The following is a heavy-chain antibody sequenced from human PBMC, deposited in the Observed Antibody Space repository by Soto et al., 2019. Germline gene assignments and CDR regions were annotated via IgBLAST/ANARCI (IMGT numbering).Heavy chain of an antibody. Sequence: QVQLVQSGAEVKKPGASVKVSCKASGYTFTSYYMHWVRQAPGQGLEWMGIINPSGGSTSYAQKFRGRVTMTRDTSTSTVYMELSSLRSEDTAVYYCAREARIQPLDYWGQGTLVTVSS. D-gene: IGHD5-18*01. J-gene: IGHJ4*02. CDR2: INPSGGST. CDR3: AREARIQPLDY. CDR1: GYTFTSYY. V-gene: IGHV1-46*03.